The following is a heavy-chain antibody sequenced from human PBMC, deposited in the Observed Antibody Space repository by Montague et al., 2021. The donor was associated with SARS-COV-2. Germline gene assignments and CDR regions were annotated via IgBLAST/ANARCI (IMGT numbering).Heavy chain of an antibody. CDR3: ARGRQSIKMLVVVFTGASFLFDS. CDR2: ISHSGGA. D-gene: IGHD3-22*01. J-gene: IGHJ4*02. CDR1: GGSSSGDY. V-gene: IGHV4-34*01. Sequence: SETLSLTCAVYGGSSSGDYWSWIRQPPGKGLEWIGEISHSGGANYNSSLKSRVTMSLDTSNNQFSLKLSSVTAADTAMYYCARGRQSIKMLVVVFTGASFLFDSWGQGNLVIVSS.